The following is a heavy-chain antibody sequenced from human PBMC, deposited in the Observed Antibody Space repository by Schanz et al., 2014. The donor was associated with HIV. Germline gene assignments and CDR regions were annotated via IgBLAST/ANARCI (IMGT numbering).Heavy chain of an antibody. CDR3: ARPDYDFWVDV. CDR1: GFMFSSYG. V-gene: IGHV3-23*01. CDR2: IGSGGGRT. D-gene: IGHD3-3*01. J-gene: IGHJ6*02. Sequence: EVQLLESGGGLVQPGGSLRVSWAASGFMFSSYGMSWVRQAPGKGLDGVPLIGSGGGRTYYADSVKGRVTISRDNSKNTLFLQMNSLRAEDTAVYYCARPDYDFWVDVWGQGTTVIVSS.